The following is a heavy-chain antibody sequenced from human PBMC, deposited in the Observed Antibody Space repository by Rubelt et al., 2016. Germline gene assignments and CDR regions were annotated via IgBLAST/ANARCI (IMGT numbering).Heavy chain of an antibody. V-gene: IGHV4-39*07. CDR1: GGSLSGSSYY. J-gene: IGHJ6*02. D-gene: IGHD6-6*01. CDR2: IYYSGGT. CDR3: TRDTPGPSFYYGMDV. Sequence: QLQLQESGPGLLRPSETLSLTCSVSGGSLSGSSYYWGWIRQPPGKGLELIGSIYYSGGTYSHPSSKSRVTISVDTSKNQFSLKLSAVTAADTAVYYCTRDTPGPSFYYGMDVWGQGTTVTVSS.